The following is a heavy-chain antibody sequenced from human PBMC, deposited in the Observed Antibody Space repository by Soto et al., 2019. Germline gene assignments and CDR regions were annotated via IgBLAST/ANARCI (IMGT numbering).Heavy chain of an antibody. CDR2: IGSGADT. D-gene: IGHD3-9*01. J-gene: IGHJ4*02. V-gene: IGHV3-23*01. CDR3: AKTGQFDS. CDR1: GFTFSNYA. Sequence: EVQLLESGGGLVQPGGSLRLSCAASGFTFSNYAMSWVRQAPGKGLEWVSSIGSGADTYHADSVKGRFTISRDNSKNTVFLQMNSLRVEDTAVYYCAKTGQFDSWGQGTLVTVSS.